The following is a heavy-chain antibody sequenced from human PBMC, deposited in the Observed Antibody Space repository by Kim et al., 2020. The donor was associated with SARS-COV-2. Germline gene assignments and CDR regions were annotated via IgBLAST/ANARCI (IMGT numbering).Heavy chain of an antibody. V-gene: IGHV1-3*01. J-gene: IGHJ4*02. D-gene: IGHD4-4*01. Sequence: TMYSQKFQGRGTISRDTSANTAYMELNSLTTEDTAFYYCARDMNPTVYDYWGQGTLVTVSS. CDR3: ARDMNPTVYDY. CDR2: T.